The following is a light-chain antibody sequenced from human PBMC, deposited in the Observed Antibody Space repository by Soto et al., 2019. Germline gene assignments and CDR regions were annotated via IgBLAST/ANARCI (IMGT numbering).Light chain of an antibody. Sequence: DIQLTQSPSFLSASVGDRVTITCRASQGISNYLAWYQQKPGKAPKVLIDAASTLQSGVPARFSGSGSGTEFTLTISSLLPEDFATYHCQQLYSFPFTFGQGTRLEMK. CDR2: AAS. V-gene: IGKV1-9*01. CDR3: QQLYSFPFT. J-gene: IGKJ5*01. CDR1: QGISNY.